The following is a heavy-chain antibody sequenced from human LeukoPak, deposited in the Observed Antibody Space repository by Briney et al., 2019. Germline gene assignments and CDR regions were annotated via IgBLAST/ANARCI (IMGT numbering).Heavy chain of an antibody. CDR2: IIPIFGTA. V-gene: IGHV1-69*13. Sequence: SVKVSCKASGGTFSSYAISWVRQAPGQGLEWMGGIIPIFGTANYARKFQGRVTITADESTSTAYMELSSLRSEDTAVYYCAIFHNWNDPRSYYYYGMDVWGKGTTVTVSS. CDR1: GGTFSSYA. J-gene: IGHJ6*04. D-gene: IGHD1-1*01. CDR3: AIFHNWNDPRSYYYYGMDV.